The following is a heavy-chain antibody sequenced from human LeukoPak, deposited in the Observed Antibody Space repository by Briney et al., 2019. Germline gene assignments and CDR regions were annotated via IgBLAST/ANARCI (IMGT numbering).Heavy chain of an antibody. V-gene: IGHV3-21*01. CDR1: GFTFNSYS. J-gene: IGHJ4*02. CDR3: TRGGDYGDPTY. D-gene: IGHD4-17*01. Sequence: GGSLRLSCAASGFTFNSYSMNWVRQAPGKGLEWVSSISSGNSYIHYADSVKGRFTISRDNAKNSLYLQMNSLRVEDTGVYYCTRGGDYGDPTYWGRGTLVTVSS. CDR2: ISSGNSYI.